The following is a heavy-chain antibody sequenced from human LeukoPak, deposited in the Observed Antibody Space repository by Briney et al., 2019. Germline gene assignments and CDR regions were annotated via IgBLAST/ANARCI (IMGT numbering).Heavy chain of an antibody. D-gene: IGHD6-6*01. Sequence: GGSLRLSCAASGFTFSSYWMSWVRQAPGKGLEWVANIKQDGGEKYYVDSVKGRFTISRDNAKNSLYLQMNSLRAEDTAVYYCARIVCIAARVYWYFDLWGRGTLVTVSS. CDR2: IKQDGGEK. CDR3: ARIVCIAARVYWYFDL. CDR1: GFTFSSYW. J-gene: IGHJ2*01. V-gene: IGHV3-7*01.